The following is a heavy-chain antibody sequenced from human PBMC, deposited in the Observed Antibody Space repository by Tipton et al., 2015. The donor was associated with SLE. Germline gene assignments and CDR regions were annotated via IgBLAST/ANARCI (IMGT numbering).Heavy chain of an antibody. D-gene: IGHD2-2*02. CDR2: VYTTGVT. CDR3: GTIDYTTSPDIH. Sequence: LRLSCSVSGGSSSSTSYYCNWIRQPAGKGLEWVGRVYTTGVTNYNPSLKSRVTMSVDTSKKQFSLRLTSVAAADTAVYYCGTIDYTTSPDIHWGQGTLVTVSS. V-gene: IGHV4-61*02. CDR1: GGSSSSTSYY. J-gene: IGHJ4*02.